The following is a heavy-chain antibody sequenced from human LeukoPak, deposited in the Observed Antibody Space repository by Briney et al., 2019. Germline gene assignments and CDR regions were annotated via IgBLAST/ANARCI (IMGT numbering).Heavy chain of an antibody. J-gene: IGHJ6*02. D-gene: IGHD3-3*02. CDR3: ARGIQAVYYYYGMDV. V-gene: IGHV4-59*01. CDR2: MYHSGST. Sequence: PSETLSLTCTVAGGSISGYYWSWIRQPPGKGLEWIGYMYHSGSTNYNPSLKSRVTISVDTSKNQFSLRLSSATAADTAVYYCARGIQAVYYYYGMDVWGQGTTVTVSS. CDR1: GGSISGYY.